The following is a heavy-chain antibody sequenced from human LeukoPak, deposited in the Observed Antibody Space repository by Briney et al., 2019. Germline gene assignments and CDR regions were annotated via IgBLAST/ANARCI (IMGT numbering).Heavy chain of an antibody. Sequence: GESLKISCKGSGYSFTSYWIGWVRQMPGKGLEWMGIIYPGDSDTRYSPTFQGQVTISADKSISTAYLQWSSLKASDTAMYYCASLWGGYCSSTSCYGAFDDWGQGTLVTVSS. CDR3: ASLWGGYCSSTSCYGAFDD. CDR2: IYPGDSDT. V-gene: IGHV5-51*01. J-gene: IGHJ4*02. CDR1: GYSFTSYW. D-gene: IGHD2-2*01.